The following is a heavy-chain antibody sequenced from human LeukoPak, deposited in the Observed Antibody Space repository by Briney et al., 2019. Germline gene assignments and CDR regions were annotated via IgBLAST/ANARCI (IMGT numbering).Heavy chain of an antibody. CDR3: ARHEIVPGIETRLDP. CDR1: GASIISASYY. J-gene: IGHJ5*02. CDR2: IFFTGKT. Sequence: KPSETLSLTCSVSGASIISASYYWGWIRQSPEKGLEWMGSIFFTGKTYDNPSLRSRVTLSVDASKNQVSLNLTAVTAADTAVYYCARHEIVPGIETRLDPWGQGILVTVSS. V-gene: IGHV4-39*01. D-gene: IGHD2-15*01.